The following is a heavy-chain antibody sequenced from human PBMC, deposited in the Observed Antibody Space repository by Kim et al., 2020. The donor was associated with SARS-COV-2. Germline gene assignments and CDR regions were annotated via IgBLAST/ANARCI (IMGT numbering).Heavy chain of an antibody. CDR3: ASIPGVYDRDAFVI. CDR2: ISSSGSTI. CDR1: GFTFSDYY. D-gene: IGHD3-22*01. V-gene: IGHV3-11*01. Sequence: GGSLRLSCAASGFTFSDYYMSWIRQAPGKGLEWVADISSSGSTIYYADSVKGRFTISRDNAKNSLYLQMNSLRAEDTAVYYCASIPGVYDRDAFVIWGEGRIVGVSS. J-gene: IGHJ3*02.